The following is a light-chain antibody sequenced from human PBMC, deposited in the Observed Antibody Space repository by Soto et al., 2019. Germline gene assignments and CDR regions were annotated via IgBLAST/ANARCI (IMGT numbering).Light chain of an antibody. CDR1: QGISSW. J-gene: IGKJ1*01. CDR3: QQYNSS. V-gene: IGKV1-5*03. Sequence: DIQMTQSPSTLSASVGDRVTITCRASQGISSWLAWYQQKPGKAPKLLIHMASTLEAGVPSRFSGSGSGTDFTLTINSLQPEDFATYYCQQYNSSFGQGTKVDI. CDR2: MAS.